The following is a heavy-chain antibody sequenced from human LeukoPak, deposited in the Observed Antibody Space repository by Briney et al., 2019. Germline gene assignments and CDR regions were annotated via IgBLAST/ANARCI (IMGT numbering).Heavy chain of an antibody. D-gene: IGHD5-18*01. CDR2: IIPIFGTA. CDR3: AREERGYSFGFFDY. Sequence: ASVKVSCKASRGTFSSYAISWVRQAPGQGLEWMGGIIPIFGTANYAQKFQGRVTITADESTSTAYMELSSLRSEDTAVYYCAREERGYSFGFFDYWGQGTLVTVSS. J-gene: IGHJ4*02. V-gene: IGHV1-69*13. CDR1: RGTFSSYA.